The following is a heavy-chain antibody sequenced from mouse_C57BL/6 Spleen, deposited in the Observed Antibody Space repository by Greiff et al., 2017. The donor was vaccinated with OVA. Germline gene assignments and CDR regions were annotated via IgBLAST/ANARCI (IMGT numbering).Heavy chain of an antibody. J-gene: IGHJ4*01. V-gene: IGHV1-64*01. Sequence: QVQLQQPGAELVKPGASVKLSCKASGYTFTSYWMHWVKQRPGQGLEWIGMIHPNSGSTNYNEKFKSKATLTVDKSSSTAYMQLSSLTSEDSAVYYCARPVITTVASYYAMDYWGQGTSVTVSS. CDR1: GYTFTSYW. CDR3: ARPVITTVASYYAMDY. CDR2: IHPNSGST. D-gene: IGHD1-1*01.